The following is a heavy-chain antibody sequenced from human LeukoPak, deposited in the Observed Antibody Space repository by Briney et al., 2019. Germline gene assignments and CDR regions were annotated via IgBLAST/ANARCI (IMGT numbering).Heavy chain of an antibody. CDR3: ARDKGYYYDSSGYPS. CDR1: GYTFTGYY. D-gene: IGHD3-22*01. Sequence: ASVKVSCKAYGYTFTGYYMHWVRQAPGQGLEWMGRINPNSGGTNYAQKFQGRVTMTRDTSISTAYMELSRLRSDDTAVYYCARDKGYYYDSSGYPSWGQGTLVTVSS. V-gene: IGHV1-2*06. J-gene: IGHJ4*02. CDR2: INPNSGGT.